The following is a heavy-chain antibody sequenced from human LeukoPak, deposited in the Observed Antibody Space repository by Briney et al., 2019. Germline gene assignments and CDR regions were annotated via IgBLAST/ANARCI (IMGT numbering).Heavy chain of an antibody. CDR2: INHSGST. V-gene: IGHV4-34*01. D-gene: IGHD2-2*01. CDR1: GGSFGGYY. Sequence: PSETLSLTCAVYGGSFGGYYWSWIRQPPGKGLEWIGEINHSGSTNYNPSLKSRVTISVDTSKNQFSLKLSSVTAADTAVYYCARGLGPAATFDYWGQGTLVTVSS. J-gene: IGHJ4*02. CDR3: ARGLGPAATFDY.